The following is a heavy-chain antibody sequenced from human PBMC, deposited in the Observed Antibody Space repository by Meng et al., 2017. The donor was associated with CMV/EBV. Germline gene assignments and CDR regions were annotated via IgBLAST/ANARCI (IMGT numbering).Heavy chain of an antibody. V-gene: IGHV1-69*05. Sequence: SVKVSCKASGGTFSSYAISWVRQAPGQGLEWMGGIIPIFGTANYAQKFQGRVTITTDESTSTAYMELSSLRSEDTAVYYCARVNSSSFGYYYYGMDAWGQGTTVTVSS. CDR2: IIPIFGTA. J-gene: IGHJ6*02. D-gene: IGHD6-6*01. CDR1: GGTFSSYA. CDR3: ARVNSSSFGYYYYGMDA.